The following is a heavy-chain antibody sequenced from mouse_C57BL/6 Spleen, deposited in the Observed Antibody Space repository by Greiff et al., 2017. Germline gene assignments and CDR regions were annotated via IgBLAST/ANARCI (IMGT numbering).Heavy chain of an antibody. CDR1: GFTFSDYG. CDR2: ISSGSSTI. Sequence: EVQRVESGGGLVKPGGSLKLSCAASGFTFSDYGMHWVRQAPEKGLEWVAYISSGSSTIYYADTVKGRFTISRDNATNTLFLQMTSLRSEDTAMYYCARIYYDYDGYAMDYWGQGTSVTVSS. V-gene: IGHV5-17*01. D-gene: IGHD2-4*01. J-gene: IGHJ4*01. CDR3: ARIYYDYDGYAMDY.